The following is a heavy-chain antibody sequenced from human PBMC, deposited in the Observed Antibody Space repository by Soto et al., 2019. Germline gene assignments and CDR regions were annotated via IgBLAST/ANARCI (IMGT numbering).Heavy chain of an antibody. V-gene: IGHV5-51*01. CDR2: IYPGDSDT. D-gene: IGHD6-6*01. Sequence: PGESLKISCKGSGYSFTSYWIGWVRQMPGKGLEWMGIIYPGDSDTRYSPSFQGQVTISADKSISTAYLQWSSLKASDTAMYYWARAGRRARLPYYYYYYYMDVWGKGTTVTVSS. CDR1: GYSFTSYW. J-gene: IGHJ6*03. CDR3: ARAGRRARLPYYYYYYYMDV.